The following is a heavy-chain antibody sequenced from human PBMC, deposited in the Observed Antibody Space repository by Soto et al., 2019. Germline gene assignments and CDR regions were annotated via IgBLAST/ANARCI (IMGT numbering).Heavy chain of an antibody. J-gene: IGHJ6*02. CDR3: ARAPVEMATIGYYYSYGVDV. CDR1: SDYVTSGSHY. Sequence: PSETLSVTSTVSSDYVTSGSHYWSWIPQPPGKGLEYIGYIFYSENTSYHPSLKSRDTISVDTSTNQVSLKLSSVTDADTALSDYARAPVEMATIGYYYSYGVDVWGQGTTVTVSS. CDR2: IFYSENT. V-gene: IGHV4-61*01.